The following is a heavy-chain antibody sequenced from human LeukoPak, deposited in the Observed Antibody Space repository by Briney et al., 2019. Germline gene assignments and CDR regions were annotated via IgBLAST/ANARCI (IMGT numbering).Heavy chain of an antibody. V-gene: IGHV3-23*01. D-gene: IGHD3-3*01. CDR1: GFTFSSYA. CDR3: AKDPTFWSGYPIDY. Sequence: GGSLRLSCAASGFTFSSYAMSWVRQAPGKGLEWASGISGSGGTTYYAYSVKGRFTISRDNSKNPLYLQMNSLRDEDTAVYYCAKDPTFWSGYPIDYWGQGTLVTVSS. CDR2: ISGSGGTT. J-gene: IGHJ4*02.